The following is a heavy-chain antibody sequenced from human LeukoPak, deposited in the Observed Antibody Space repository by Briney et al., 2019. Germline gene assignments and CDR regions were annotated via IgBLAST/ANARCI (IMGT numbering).Heavy chain of an antibody. J-gene: IGHJ4*02. D-gene: IGHD3-9*01. CDR2: ITSGGDYI. CDR1: GFTFNTLN. Sequence: PGGSLRLSCAASGFTFNTLNMNWVRQAPGKGLEWVSSITSGGDYIYYADSVKGRFTTSRDNAKNSLSLQLNSLRVEDTAVYYCVRGHYDVLAASYKWTPDYWGQGTLVTVSS. V-gene: IGHV3-21*01. CDR3: VRGHYDVLAASYKWTPDY.